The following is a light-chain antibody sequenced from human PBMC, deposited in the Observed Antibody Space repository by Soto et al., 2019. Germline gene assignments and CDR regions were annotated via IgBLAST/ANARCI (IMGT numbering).Light chain of an antibody. J-gene: IGKJ5*01. Sequence: DIQMTQSPSSLSASVGDRITIAWLASQNIDNYLNWYQQKPGKAPKLLIYATSTLQSGVPSRFSGSGSGTDFTLTISSLQPEDFATYYCQQSYSTPSITFGQGTRLEI. CDR1: QNIDNY. CDR2: ATS. V-gene: IGKV1-39*01. CDR3: QQSYSTPSIT.